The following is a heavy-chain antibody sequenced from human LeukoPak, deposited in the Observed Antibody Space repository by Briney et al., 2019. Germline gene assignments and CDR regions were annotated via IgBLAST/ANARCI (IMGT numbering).Heavy chain of an antibody. J-gene: IGHJ3*02. CDR1: GASISSSYYY. Sequence: PSETLSLTCTVSGASISSSYYYWGWVRQPSEKGLEWIGSIHYTGSTYYSPSLKSRVTLFVDTSENQFSLRLTSLTAADTAAYYCARHRGGSSPDVFDIWGQGPMVIVSS. CDR3: ARHRGGSSPDVFDI. CDR2: IHYTGST. V-gene: IGHV4-39*01. D-gene: IGHD2-15*01.